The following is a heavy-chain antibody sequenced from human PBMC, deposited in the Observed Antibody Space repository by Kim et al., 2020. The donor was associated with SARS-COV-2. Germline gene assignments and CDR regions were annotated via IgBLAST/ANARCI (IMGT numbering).Heavy chain of an antibody. J-gene: IGHJ3*02. Sequence: GGSLRLSCEASGFTLTKYGMHWVRQAPGTGLEWVAFMSYDGSVKYYGETVKGRFTISRDTSKNPLFLQMDSLRAEDTAVYYCTRGAVSGNDAFGIWGQGSLVTVSS. D-gene: IGHD6-19*01. CDR1: GFTLTKYG. CDR2: MSYDGSVK. CDR3: TRGAVSGNDAFGI. V-gene: IGHV3-30*03.